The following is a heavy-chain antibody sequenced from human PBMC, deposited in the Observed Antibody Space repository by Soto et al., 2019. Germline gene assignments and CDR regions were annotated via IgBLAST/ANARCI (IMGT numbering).Heavy chain of an antibody. CDR3: ARVGITIFGVVTAPFDY. D-gene: IGHD3-3*01. J-gene: IGHJ4*02. CDR2: ISSSSSII. Sequence: GSLILSCAASGFTFSSYAMSWVRQAPGKGLEWVSDISSSSSIIYYADSVKGRFTISRDNAKNTLYLQMNSLRAEDTAVYYCARVGITIFGVVTAPFDYWGQGTLVTVSS. CDR1: GFTFSSYA. V-gene: IGHV3-48*01.